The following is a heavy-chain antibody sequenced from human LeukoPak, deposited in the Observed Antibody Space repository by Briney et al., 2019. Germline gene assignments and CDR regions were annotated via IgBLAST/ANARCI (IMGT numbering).Heavy chain of an antibody. CDR2: INPNSGGT. V-gene: IGHV1-2*04. Sequence: AASVKVSCKASGYTFTGYYMHWVRQAPGQGLEWMGWINPNSGGTNYAQKFQGWVTMTRDTSISTAYMELSRLRSDDTAVYYCASSGAYYYDSSGYSHYAFDIWGQGTMVTVSS. CDR3: ASSGAYYYDSSGYSHYAFDI. D-gene: IGHD3-22*01. J-gene: IGHJ3*02. CDR1: GYTFTGYY.